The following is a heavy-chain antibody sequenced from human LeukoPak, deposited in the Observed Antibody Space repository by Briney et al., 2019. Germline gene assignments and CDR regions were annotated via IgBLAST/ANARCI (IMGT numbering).Heavy chain of an antibody. CDR1: GFTFSTYG. D-gene: IGHD2/OR15-2a*01. J-gene: IGHJ4*02. V-gene: IGHV3-30*18. CDR2: ISYDGSNK. Sequence: PGGSLRLSCAASGFTFSTYGMHWVRQAPGKGLEWVAFISYDGSNKYYADSVKSRFTISRDNPKNTLYLLMNSLRTEDTAIYYCAKTLSVAAFDYWGQGTLVTVSS. CDR3: AKTLSVAAFDY.